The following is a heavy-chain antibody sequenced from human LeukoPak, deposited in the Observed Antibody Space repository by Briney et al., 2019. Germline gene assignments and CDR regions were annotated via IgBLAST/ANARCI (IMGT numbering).Heavy chain of an antibody. D-gene: IGHD1-26*01. J-gene: IGHJ4*02. V-gene: IGHV3-33*01. CDR1: GFTFSSYG. Sequence: GGSLRLSCAASGFTFSSYGMHWVRQAPGKGLEWVAVIWYDGSNKYYADSVKGRFTISRDNSKNTLYLQMNSLRAEDTAVYYCASHTSGANYDYWGQGTLVTVSS. CDR2: IWYDGSNK. CDR3: ASHTSGANYDY.